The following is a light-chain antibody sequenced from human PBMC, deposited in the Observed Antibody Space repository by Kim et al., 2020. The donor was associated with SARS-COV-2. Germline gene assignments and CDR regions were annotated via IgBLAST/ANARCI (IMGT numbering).Light chain of an antibody. CDR1: QSVSSS. Sequence: EIVMTQSPATLSVSPGERATLSCRASQSVSSSLAWYQQRPGQAPRLLIYGASTRATGIPARFSGSGSGTEFTLTISSLQSEDFALYYCQQYKKWPPHTFGQGTKLEI. V-gene: IGKV3-15*01. CDR2: GAS. CDR3: QQYKKWPPHT. J-gene: IGKJ2*01.